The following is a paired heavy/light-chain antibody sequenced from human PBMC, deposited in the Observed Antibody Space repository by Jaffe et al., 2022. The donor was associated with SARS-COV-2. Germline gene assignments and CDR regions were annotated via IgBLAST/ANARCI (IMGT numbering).Heavy chain of an antibody. CDR3: AREYSVQTTYYGMDV. Sequence: QVQLQESGSGLVKPSQTLSLTCTVSGGSISSGTHYWNWIRQHPGKGLEWIGHIYFNGNTHYNPSLQSRLTISVDTSKNQFSLKLSSVTAADTAVYYCAREYSVQTTYYGMDVWGQGTTVTVSS. CDR2: IYFNGNT. CDR1: GGSISSGTHY. V-gene: IGHV4-31*03. J-gene: IGHJ6*02. D-gene: IGHD5-18*01.
Light chain of an antibody. CDR2: AAS. CDR1: QDIANS. Sequence: DIQMTQSPSSLSASVGDRVTITCRASQDIANSLAWFQQKPGKAPKSLIYAASSLQSGVPSKFSGRGSGADFALTISSLQPEDFAIYYCQQYQNYPYTFGQGTKLEIK. V-gene: IGKV1-16*02. J-gene: IGKJ2*01. CDR3: QQYQNYPYT.